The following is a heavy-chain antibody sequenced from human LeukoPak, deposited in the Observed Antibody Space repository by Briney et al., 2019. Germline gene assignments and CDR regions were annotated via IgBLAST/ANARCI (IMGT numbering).Heavy chain of an antibody. V-gene: IGHV3-48*01. CDR2: ISSSSSTI. CDR3: ARTSVAAAISPYYFDY. CDR1: GFTFSSYS. J-gene: IGHJ4*02. D-gene: IGHD2-2*02. Sequence: PGGSLRLSCAASGFTFSSYSMNWVRQAPGRGLEWVSYISSSSSTIYYADSVKGRFTISRDNAKNSLYLQMNSLRAEDTAVYYCARTSVAAAISPYYFDYWGQGTLVTVSS.